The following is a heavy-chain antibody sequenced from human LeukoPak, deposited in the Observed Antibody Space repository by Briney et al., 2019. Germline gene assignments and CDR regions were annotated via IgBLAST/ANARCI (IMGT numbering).Heavy chain of an antibody. CDR1: GGSISSGDYY. D-gene: IGHD3-10*01. Sequence: PSQTLSLTCTVSGGSISSGDYYWSCIRQPPGKGLECIGYIYYSGSTYYNPSLKSRVTISVDTSKNQFSLKLSSVTAADTAVYYCARGRITMVRGPDRFDYWGQGTLVTVSS. CDR3: ARGRITMVRGPDRFDY. CDR2: IYYSGST. V-gene: IGHV4-30-4*01. J-gene: IGHJ4*02.